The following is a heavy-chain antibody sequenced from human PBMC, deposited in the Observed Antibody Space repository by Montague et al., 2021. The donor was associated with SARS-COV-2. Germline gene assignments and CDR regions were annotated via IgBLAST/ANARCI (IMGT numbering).Heavy chain of an antibody. CDR3: ARDRYSGYVLDAFDI. CDR1: GGSISSGGYY. V-gene: IGHV4-31*03. D-gene: IGHD5-12*01. Sequence: ILSLTCTVSGGSISSGGYYWSWIHQHPGKGLEWIVYVYYSGSTYYNPSLKSRVTISVDTSKNQFSLKLSSVTAADTAVYYCARDRYSGYVLDAFDIWGKGTMVTVSS. CDR2: VYYSGST. J-gene: IGHJ3*02.